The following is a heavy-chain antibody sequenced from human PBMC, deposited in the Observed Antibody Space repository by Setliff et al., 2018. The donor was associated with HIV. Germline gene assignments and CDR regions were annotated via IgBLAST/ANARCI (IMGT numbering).Heavy chain of an antibody. V-gene: IGHV3-20*04. Sequence: PVGSLRLSCAVSGFTFEDYGMSWVRQAPGKGLEWVSGINWNGGSTGYVDSVKGRFTISRDNAKNSLYLQMNSLRAEDMALYYCVRDKWLVPDTFDIWGQGTMVTVSS. D-gene: IGHD6-19*01. J-gene: IGHJ3*02. CDR1: GFTFEDYG. CDR2: INWNGGST. CDR3: VRDKWLVPDTFDI.